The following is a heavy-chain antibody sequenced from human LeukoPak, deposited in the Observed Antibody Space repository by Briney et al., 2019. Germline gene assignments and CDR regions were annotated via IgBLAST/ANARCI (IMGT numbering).Heavy chain of an antibody. J-gene: IGHJ4*02. CDR1: GGSMNSYY. V-gene: IGHV4-59*08. Sequence: SETLSLTCTVSGGSMNSYYWSWIRQPPGKGLEWIGHIFHSGSTNYNPSLKSRVTISVDTSKNQFSLKLSFVTAADTAVYYCARHSHSSSWYYFDYWGQGTLVTVSS. CDR2: IFHSGST. D-gene: IGHD6-13*01. CDR3: ARHSHSSSWYYFDY.